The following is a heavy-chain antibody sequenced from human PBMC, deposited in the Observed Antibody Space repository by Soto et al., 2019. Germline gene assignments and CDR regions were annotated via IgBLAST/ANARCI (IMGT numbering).Heavy chain of an antibody. J-gene: IGHJ4*02. D-gene: IGHD3-3*01. V-gene: IGHV4-39*01. CDR3: TRRITIFGVDPGLDY. CDR2: MYSSGSI. Sequence: QLQFQESGPGPVRPSETLSLTCTVSGGSVSSSTYYWTWIPQPPGKGLEWIGTMYSSGSIYYNPSLKSRVTISVDRSQNQFSLKVRSVTAADTAVYYCTRRITIFGVDPGLDYWGQGTLVTVS. CDR1: GGSVSSSTYY.